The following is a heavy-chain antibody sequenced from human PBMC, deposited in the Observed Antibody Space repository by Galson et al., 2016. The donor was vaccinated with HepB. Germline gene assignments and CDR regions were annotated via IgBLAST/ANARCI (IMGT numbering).Heavy chain of an antibody. V-gene: IGHV1-69*13. Sequence: SVKVSCKASGGTFSSYATSWVRQAPGQGLEWMGVTINLYGTANYALKFQGRVTITADESTSTAHMEVSSLRYEDTAVYYCARVRDGYNTHFYYGMDVWGQGTSVTVS. CDR3: ARVRDGYNTHFYYGMDV. CDR1: GGTFSSYA. CDR2: TINLYGTA. J-gene: IGHJ6*02. D-gene: IGHD5-24*01.